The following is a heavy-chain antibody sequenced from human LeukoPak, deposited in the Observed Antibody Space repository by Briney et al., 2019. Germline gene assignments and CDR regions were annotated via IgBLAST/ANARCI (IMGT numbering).Heavy chain of an antibody. CDR3: ARDHSGMRCGGDCYHDY. CDR1: GYTFTGYY. J-gene: IGHJ4*02. Sequence: GASVKVSCKASGYTFTGYYMHWVRQAPGQGLEWMGWINPNSGGTNYAQKLQGRVTMTRDTSISTAYMELSRLRSDDTAVYYCARDHSGMRCGGDCYHDYWGQGTLVTVSS. CDR2: INPNSGGT. V-gene: IGHV1-2*02. D-gene: IGHD2-21*02.